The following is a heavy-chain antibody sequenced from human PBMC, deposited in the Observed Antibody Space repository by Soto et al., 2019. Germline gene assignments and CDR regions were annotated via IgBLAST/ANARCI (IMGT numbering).Heavy chain of an antibody. CDR2: ISYDGSNK. CDR1: GFTFSSYG. J-gene: IGHJ6*02. D-gene: IGHD3-10*01. V-gene: IGHV3-30*18. CDR3: AKADRELYYYYYGMDV. Sequence: GGSLRLSCAASGFTFSSYGMHWVRQAPGKGLEWVAVISYDGSNKYYADSVKGRFTISRDNSKNTLYLQMNSLRAEDTAVYYCAKADRELYYYYYGMDVWGQGTTVTVSS.